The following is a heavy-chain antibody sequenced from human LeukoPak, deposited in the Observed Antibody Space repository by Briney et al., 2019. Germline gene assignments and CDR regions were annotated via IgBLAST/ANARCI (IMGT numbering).Heavy chain of an antibody. V-gene: IGHV4-39*01. CDR2: IYYSGST. Sequence: PSETLSLTCTVSGGSISSSSYYWGWIRQPPGKGLEWIGSIYYSGSTYYNPSLKSRVTISVDTSKNQFSLKLSSVTAADTAVYYCASQAEMAFDIWGQGTMVTDSS. CDR3: ASQAEMAFDI. J-gene: IGHJ3*02. D-gene: IGHD1-14*01. CDR1: GGSISSSSYY.